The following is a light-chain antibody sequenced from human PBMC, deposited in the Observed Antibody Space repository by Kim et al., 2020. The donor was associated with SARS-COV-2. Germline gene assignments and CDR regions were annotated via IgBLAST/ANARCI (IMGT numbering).Light chain of an antibody. V-gene: IGLV3-1*01. CDR3: QAWDSSTLV. Sequence: SYELTQPPSVSVSPGQTAIITCSGNELGDKNVCWYQQKAGQSPVLVIYEDRKRPSGIPERVSGSNSGNTATLTISGTQAMDEADYYCQAWDSSTLVFGG. CDR2: EDR. J-gene: IGLJ2*01. CDR1: ELGDKN.